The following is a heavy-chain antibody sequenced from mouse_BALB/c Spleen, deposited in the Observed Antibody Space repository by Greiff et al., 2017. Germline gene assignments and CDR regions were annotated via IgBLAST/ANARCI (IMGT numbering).Heavy chain of an antibody. Sequence: VKLMESGPGLVAPSQSLSITCTVSGFSLTSYGVHWVRQPPGKGLEWLGVIWAGGSTNYNSALMSRLSISKDNSKSQVFLKMNSLQTDDTAMYYCARDGVLGRYFDVWGAGTTVTVSS. D-gene: IGHD5-1*01. V-gene: IGHV2-9*02. CDR3: ARDGVLGRYFDV. CDR2: IWAGGST. J-gene: IGHJ1*01. CDR1: GFSLTSYG.